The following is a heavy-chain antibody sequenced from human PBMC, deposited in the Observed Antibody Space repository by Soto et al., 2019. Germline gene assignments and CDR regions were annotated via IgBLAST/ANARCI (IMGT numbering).Heavy chain of an antibody. CDR1: GFNFGDSA. Sequence: GGSLRLSCAASGFNFGDSAMHWVRQASGKGLEWVARIRSKANTYVTAYAESVRGRFTISRDGSKNTTYLQMNGLKGDDTAMYYCTRGGAMGLNDYWGQGTLVTVSS. CDR3: TRGGAMGLNDY. V-gene: IGHV3-73*01. CDR2: IRSKANTYVT. J-gene: IGHJ4*02. D-gene: IGHD3-16*01.